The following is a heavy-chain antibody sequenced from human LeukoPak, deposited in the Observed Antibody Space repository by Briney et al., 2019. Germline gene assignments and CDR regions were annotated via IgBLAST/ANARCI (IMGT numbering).Heavy chain of an antibody. D-gene: IGHD2-2*02. CDR3: ATLPRRDIVVVPAAIPDY. Sequence: PGGSLRLSCAASGFTFSSYSMNWVRQAPGKGLEWVPSISSSSSYIYYADSVKGRFTISRDNAKNSLYLQMNSLRAEDTAVYYCATLPRRDIVVVPAAIPDYWGQGTLVTVSS. CDR2: ISSSSSYI. J-gene: IGHJ4*02. CDR1: GFTFSSYS. V-gene: IGHV3-21*01.